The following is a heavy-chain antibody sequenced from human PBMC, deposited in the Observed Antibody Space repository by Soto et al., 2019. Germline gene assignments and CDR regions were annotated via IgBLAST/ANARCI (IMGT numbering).Heavy chain of an antibody. CDR1: AYTFTSYY. Sequence: QVQMVQSGAELKRPGASVRVSCKASAYTFTSYYVHWVRQAPGQGPEWMGMINPSRGSTDYAQKFQGRVTMTRDTSTTTVYMELSSLSSEDTAIYFCTRSVITTAGTDAFDLWGQGTLVTVSS. J-gene: IGHJ3*01. CDR2: INPSRGST. CDR3: TRSVITTAGTDAFDL. D-gene: IGHD6-13*01. V-gene: IGHV1-46*03.